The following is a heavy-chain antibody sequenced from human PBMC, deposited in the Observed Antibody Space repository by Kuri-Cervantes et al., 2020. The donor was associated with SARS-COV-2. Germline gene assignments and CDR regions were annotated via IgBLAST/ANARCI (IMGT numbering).Heavy chain of an antibody. Sequence: GESLKISCAASGFTFSSYWMSWVRQAPGKGLEWVANIKQDGSEKYHVDSVKGRFTISRDNAKNSLYLQMNSLRAEDTAVYYCASGGDCSSTSCYRAEVNWGQGTLVTVSS. J-gene: IGHJ4*02. V-gene: IGHV3-7*01. D-gene: IGHD2-2*02. CDR2: IKQDGSEK. CDR1: GFTFSSYW. CDR3: ASGGDCSSTSCYRAEVN.